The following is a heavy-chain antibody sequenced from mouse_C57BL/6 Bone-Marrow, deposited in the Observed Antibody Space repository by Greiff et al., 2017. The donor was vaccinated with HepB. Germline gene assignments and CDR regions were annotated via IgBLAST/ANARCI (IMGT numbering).Heavy chain of an antibody. CDR3: ARKLYFDY. CDR1: GYTFTDYY. J-gene: IGHJ2*01. V-gene: IGHV1-26*01. CDR2: INPNNGGT. Sequence: VQLQQSGPELVKPGASVKISCKASGYTFTDYYMNWVKQSHGKSLEWIGDINPNNGGTSYNQKFKGKATLTVDKSSSTAYMELRSLTSEDSAVYYCARKLYFDYWGQGTTLTVSS.